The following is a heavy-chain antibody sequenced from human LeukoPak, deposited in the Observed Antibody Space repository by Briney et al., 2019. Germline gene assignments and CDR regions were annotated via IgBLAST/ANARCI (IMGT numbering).Heavy chain of an antibody. J-gene: IGHJ4*02. CDR1: GGSVNSGSYY. CDR2: IYYSGST. Sequence: SETLSLTCTVSGGSVNSGSYYWSWIRQPPGKGLEWIGYIYYSGSTNYNPSLKSRVTISVDTSKNQFSLKLSSVTAADTAVYYCARDILRNYFDYWGQGTLVTVSS. D-gene: IGHD3-9*01. CDR3: ARDILRNYFDY. V-gene: IGHV4-61*01.